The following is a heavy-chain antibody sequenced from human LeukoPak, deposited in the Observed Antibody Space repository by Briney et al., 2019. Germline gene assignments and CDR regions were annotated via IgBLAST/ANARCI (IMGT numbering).Heavy chain of an antibody. V-gene: IGHV1-69*05. D-gene: IGHD3-9*01. CDR2: IIPIFGTA. CDR1: GGTFSSYA. Sequence: GASVKVSCKASGGTFSSYAISWVRQAPGQGLEWMGGIIPIFGTANYAQKFQGRVTITTDESTSTAYMELSSLRSEDTAVYYCARFEKKALAAFDIWGQGTMVTVSS. J-gene: IGHJ3*02. CDR3: ARFEKKALAAFDI.